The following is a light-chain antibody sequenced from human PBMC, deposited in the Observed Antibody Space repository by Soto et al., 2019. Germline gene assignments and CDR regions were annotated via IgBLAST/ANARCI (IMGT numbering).Light chain of an antibody. V-gene: IGLV1-44*01. CDR1: SSNIGSNT. CDR3: AAWDDSLNGFWV. CDR2: SNN. Sequence: QSVLTRPPSASGTPGQRVTISCSGSSSNIGSNTVNWYQQLPGTAPKLLIYSNNQRPSGVPDRFSGSKSGTSASLAISGLQSEDEADYYCAAWDDSLNGFWVFGGGTKVTVL. J-gene: IGLJ3*02.